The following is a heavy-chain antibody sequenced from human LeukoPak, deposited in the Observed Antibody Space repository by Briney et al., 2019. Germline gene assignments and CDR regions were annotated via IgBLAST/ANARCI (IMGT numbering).Heavy chain of an antibody. V-gene: IGHV4-61*02. CDR3: ARTTEGGYTYDYFYYYYMDV. D-gene: IGHD5-18*01. CDR1: GASISSGSYY. Sequence: SETLSLTCTLSGASISSGSYYWNWIRQPAGKGLEWIGRIFASGSTNYNPSLKSRVTISVDMSKNQFSLKLSSVTAADTAVYYCARTTEGGYTYDYFYYYYMDVWGKGTTVTISS. J-gene: IGHJ6*03. CDR2: IFASGST.